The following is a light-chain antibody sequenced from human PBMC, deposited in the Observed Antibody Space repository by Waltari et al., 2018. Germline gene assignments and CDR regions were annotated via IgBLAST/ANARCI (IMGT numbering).Light chain of an antibody. Sequence: EIVLTQSPGPLSLSPAERATLSCRASQSVSKWLAWYQQKPGQPPRLLIYGASSRATGIPDRFSGSGYGTDFSLTISRLEPEDFAVYYCQKYGTVPATFGQGTRVEVK. CDR2: GAS. V-gene: IGKV3-20*01. J-gene: IGKJ1*01. CDR3: QKYGTVPAT. CDR1: QSVSKW.